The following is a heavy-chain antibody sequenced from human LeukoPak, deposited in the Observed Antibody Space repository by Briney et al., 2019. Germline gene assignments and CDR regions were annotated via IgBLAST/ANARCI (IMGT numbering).Heavy chain of an antibody. V-gene: IGHV3-74*01. D-gene: IGHD4-23*01. CDR1: GFTFSSYW. CDR2: IKPDGSSI. Sequence: GGSLRLSCAASGFTFSSYWMNWVRQAPGKGPMWVSLIKPDGSSISYADSVKGRFTISRDNAKNTLYLQMNSLRAEDTAVYYCATLYGGSTDYWGQGTLATVSS. CDR3: ATLYGGSTDY. J-gene: IGHJ4*02.